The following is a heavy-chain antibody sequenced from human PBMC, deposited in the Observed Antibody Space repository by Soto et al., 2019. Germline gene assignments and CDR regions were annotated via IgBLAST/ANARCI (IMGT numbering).Heavy chain of an antibody. CDR3: ARVMVGATTRSFDI. D-gene: IGHD1-26*01. V-gene: IGHV3-21*01. CDR2: ISSSSSSI. Sequence: EVQLVESGGGRVKPGGSLRLSCAASGFTFSSYSMNWVRQAPGKGLAWVSSISSSSSSIYYTASVKGRCTISRDNAKNSLYLQMNSLRDEDTAVYSCARVMVGATTRSFDIWGQGKMVTVSS. CDR1: GFTFSSYS. J-gene: IGHJ3*02.